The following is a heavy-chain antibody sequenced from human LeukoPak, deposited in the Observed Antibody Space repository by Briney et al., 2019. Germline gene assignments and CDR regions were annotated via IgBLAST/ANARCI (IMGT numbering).Heavy chain of an antibody. Sequence: PSETLSLTCTVSGGSISSYYWSWIRQPPGKGLEWIGYIHYSGSTNYNPSLKSRVTMSIDTSKNQFSLKLSSVTAADTAVYYCARLHSGSSYGPNDYWGQGTLVTVSS. CDR1: GGSISSYY. J-gene: IGHJ4*02. CDR2: IHYSGST. CDR3: ARLHSGSSYGPNDY. D-gene: IGHD5-18*01. V-gene: IGHV4-59*08.